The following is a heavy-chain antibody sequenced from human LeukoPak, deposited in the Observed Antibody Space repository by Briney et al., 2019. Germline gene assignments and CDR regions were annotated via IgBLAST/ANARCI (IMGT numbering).Heavy chain of an antibody. J-gene: IGHJ4*02. Sequence: PGRSLRLSCAASGFTFSNFGMHWVRQAPGKGPEWVAVIWYDGSKKYYADSVKGRFTISRDNSTLFLQMNSLRAEDTAIYYCARFQYYDILTGMRYWGQGTLVTVSS. D-gene: IGHD3-9*01. V-gene: IGHV3-33*01. CDR2: IWYDGSKK. CDR1: GFTFSNFG. CDR3: ARFQYYDILTGMRY.